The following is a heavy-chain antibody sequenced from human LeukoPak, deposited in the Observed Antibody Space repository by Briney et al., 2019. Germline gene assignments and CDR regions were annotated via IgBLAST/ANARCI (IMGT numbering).Heavy chain of an antibody. Sequence: ASVKVSCKASGYTFTSYGISWVRQAPGQGLEWMGWINPNSGGTNYAQKFQGRVTMTRDTSISTAYMELSRLRSDDTAVYYCAKTHSSSWYYFDYWGRGTLVTVSS. V-gene: IGHV1-2*02. CDR3: AKTHSSSWYYFDY. CDR2: INPNSGGT. J-gene: IGHJ4*02. CDR1: GYTFTSYG. D-gene: IGHD6-13*01.